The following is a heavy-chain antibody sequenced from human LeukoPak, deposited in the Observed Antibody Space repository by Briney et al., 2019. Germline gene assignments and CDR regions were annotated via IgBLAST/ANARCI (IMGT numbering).Heavy chain of an antibody. CDR2: ISTSSSYI. J-gene: IGHJ6*03. CDR3: ARAAIAAAHIYYYMDV. D-gene: IGHD6-13*01. CDR1: GFTFSSYS. Sequence: GGSLRLSCAASGFTFSSYSMNWVRQAPGKGLEWVSFISTSSSYIHNADSVKGRFTISRDNAENSLYLQMNSLRAEDTAVYYCARAAIAAAHIYYYMDVWGKGTTVTVSS. V-gene: IGHV3-21*01.